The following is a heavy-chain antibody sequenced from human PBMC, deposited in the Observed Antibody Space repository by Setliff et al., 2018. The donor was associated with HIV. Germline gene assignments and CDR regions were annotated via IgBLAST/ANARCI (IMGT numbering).Heavy chain of an antibody. D-gene: IGHD1-26*01. CDR1: GYTFISYD. Sequence: AASVKVSCKASGYTFISYDINWVRQAPGQGLEWMGWISAYNGNTRYAQKLQGRVTMTTDASTSTAYMELRSLRSDDTAVYYCARESGSYYRDLDYWGRGTLVTVSS. J-gene: IGHJ4*02. V-gene: IGHV1-18*01. CDR2: ISAYNGNT. CDR3: ARESGSYYRDLDY.